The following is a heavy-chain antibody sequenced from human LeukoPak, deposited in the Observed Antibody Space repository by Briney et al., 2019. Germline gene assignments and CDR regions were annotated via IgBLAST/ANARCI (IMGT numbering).Heavy chain of an antibody. V-gene: IGHV3-33*06. D-gene: IGHD5-12*01. CDR1: GFSFSNYG. CDR3: AKTYSRESGYDFFFHY. J-gene: IGHJ4*02. CDR2: ISYDGKNI. Sequence: GWCLRLSCAASGFSFSNYGFHWVRPAPGKGLDWVSAISYDGKNIHYADSVKGRFTISRDNSRNTVYLQMNSLRVEDTAVYYCAKTYSRESGYDFFFHYWGQGTRVTVSS.